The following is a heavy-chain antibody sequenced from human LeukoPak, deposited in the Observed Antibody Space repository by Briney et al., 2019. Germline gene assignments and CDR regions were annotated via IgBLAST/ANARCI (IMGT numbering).Heavy chain of an antibody. J-gene: IGHJ4*02. CDR2: IKQDGSEK. CDR3: ASAAGNSVY. D-gene: IGHD5/OR15-5a*01. Sequence: PGGSLRLSCAASGFTFSSYWMSWGRQAPGKGLEWGANIKQDGSEKYYVDSVKGRFTISRDSAQSSLYLQMNSLRAEDTAVYYCASAAGNSVYWGQGTLVTVSS. CDR1: GFTFSSYW. V-gene: IGHV3-7*03.